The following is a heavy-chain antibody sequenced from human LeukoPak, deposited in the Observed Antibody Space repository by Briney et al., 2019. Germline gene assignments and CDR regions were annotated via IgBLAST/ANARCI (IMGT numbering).Heavy chain of an antibody. CDR2: IKSKTYGGTT. CDR3: TSYSSGYFRHFDY. V-gene: IGHV3-49*04. D-gene: IGHD3-22*01. J-gene: IGHJ4*02. CDR1: GFTFGDHV. Sequence: GSLRLSCTASGFTFGDHVMSWVRQAPGKGLEWVGFIKSKTYGGTTEYAASVKGRFTISRDESKSIAHLQMNSLKTEDTAVYYCTSYSSGYFRHFDYWGQGTLVTVSS.